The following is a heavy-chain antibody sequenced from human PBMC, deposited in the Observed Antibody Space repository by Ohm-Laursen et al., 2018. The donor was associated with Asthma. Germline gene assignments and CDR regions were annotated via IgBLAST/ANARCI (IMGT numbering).Heavy chain of an antibody. V-gene: IGHV3-21*01. CDR2: ISTASTFM. D-gene: IGHD1-26*01. Sequence: GSLRLSCSASGYTFSRYSIHWVRQVPGKGLEWVASISTASTFMYYADSVRGRFTTSRDNAKNSVYLQMNSLRAEDTALYYCARIGPEWELPGREYSLHHWGQGTQVTVSS. CDR3: ARIGPEWELPGREYSLHH. J-gene: IGHJ1*01. CDR1: GYTFSRYS.